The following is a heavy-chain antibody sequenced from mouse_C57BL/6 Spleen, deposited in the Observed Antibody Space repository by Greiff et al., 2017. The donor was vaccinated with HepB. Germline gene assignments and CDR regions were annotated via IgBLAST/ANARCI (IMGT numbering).Heavy chain of an antibody. V-gene: IGHV5-17*01. D-gene: IGHD2-2*01. Sequence: EVQVVESGGGLVKPGGSLKLSCAASGFTFSDYGMHWVRQAPEKGLEWVAYISSGSSTIYYADKVKGRFTISRDNAKNTLFLQMTSLRSEDTAMYYCARGYGYGGGFDYWGQGTTLTVSS. CDR1: GFTFSDYG. J-gene: IGHJ2*01. CDR3: ARGYGYGGGFDY. CDR2: ISSGSSTI.